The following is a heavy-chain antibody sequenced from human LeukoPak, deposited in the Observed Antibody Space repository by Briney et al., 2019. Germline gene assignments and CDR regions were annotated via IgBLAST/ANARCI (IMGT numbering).Heavy chain of an antibody. V-gene: IGHV4-59*01. CDR3: ARDFARNSGDYGNDGFGV. CDR2: ISYTGTT. J-gene: IGHJ3*01. CDR1: GGSLNLFY. Sequence: SETLSLTCTVSGGSLNLFYWSWIRQPPQKGLEWIGYISYTGTTYYNPSLKTRVTISLDTSKNHFSLNLGSATAADTAVYYCARDFARNSGDYGNDGFGVWGLGTMVTVSS. D-gene: IGHD4-17*01.